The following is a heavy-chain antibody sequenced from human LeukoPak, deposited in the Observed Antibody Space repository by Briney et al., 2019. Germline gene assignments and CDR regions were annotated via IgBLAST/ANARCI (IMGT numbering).Heavy chain of an antibody. CDR2: IYYSGSS. J-gene: IGHJ4*02. D-gene: IGHD5-12*01. CDR3: ARSRGYSGYGLDY. CDR1: GGSISSYY. Sequence: SETLSLTCTVSGGSISSYYWSWIRQPPGKGLEWIGYIYYSGSSNHNPSLKSRVTISADTSKNQFSLKLSSVTAADTAVYYCARSRGYSGYGLDYWGQGTLVTVSS. V-gene: IGHV4-59*01.